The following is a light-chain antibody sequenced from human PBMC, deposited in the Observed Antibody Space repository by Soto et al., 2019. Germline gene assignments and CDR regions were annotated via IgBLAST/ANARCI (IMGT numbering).Light chain of an antibody. CDR2: GNS. CDR3: QSYDSSLSGYV. Sequence: QSVLTQPPSGSGAPRGRGPISCTGSHSNIGAGYDVHWYQQLPGTAPKLLIYGNSNRPSGVPDRFSGSKSGTSASLAITGLQAEDEADYYCQSYDSSLSGYVFGTGTKVTVL. V-gene: IGLV1-40*01. CDR1: HSNIGAGYD. J-gene: IGLJ1*01.